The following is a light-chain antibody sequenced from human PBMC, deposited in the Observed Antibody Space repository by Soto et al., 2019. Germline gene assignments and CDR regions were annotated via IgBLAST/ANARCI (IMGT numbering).Light chain of an antibody. Sequence: ENLLTQSPGTLSLSPGDRATLFCSARQSLTNPYIAWYQQKPGQAPRLLIYDISSRATGIPDRFSGSVPGTDFTLTITRLEPEDFAVFYCQQYGSSEIIFGQGRLLEVK. CDR1: QSLTNPY. CDR3: QQYGSSEII. J-gene: IGKJ5*01. V-gene: IGKV3-20*01. CDR2: DIS.